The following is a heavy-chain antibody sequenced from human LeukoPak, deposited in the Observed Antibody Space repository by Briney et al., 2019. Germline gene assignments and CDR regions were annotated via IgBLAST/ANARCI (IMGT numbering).Heavy chain of an antibody. CDR2: ISGSGGSI. V-gene: IGHV3-23*01. CDR3: AKQAYSSSWYNWFDP. D-gene: IGHD6-13*01. J-gene: IGHJ5*02. CDR1: GFTFSSYA. Sequence: PGGSLRLSRAASGFTFSSYAMTWVRQAPGKGLKWVSTISGSGGSIYYADSVKGRFTISRDNSRNTLSLQMNSLRVEDTAVYYCAKQAYSSSWYNWFDPWGQGALVTVSS.